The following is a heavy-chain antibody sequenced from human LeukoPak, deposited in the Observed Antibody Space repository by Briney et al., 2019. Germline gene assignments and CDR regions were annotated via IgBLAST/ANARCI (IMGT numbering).Heavy chain of an antibody. J-gene: IGHJ3*02. CDR3: ARGEYCSGGSCYSSAWPSAFDI. CDR2: ISGSGGST. D-gene: IGHD2-15*01. CDR1: GFTFSSYA. V-gene: IGHV3-23*01. Sequence: PGGSLRLSCAASGFTFSSYAMSWVRQAPGKGLEWVSAISGSGGSTYYADSVKGRFTISRDNAKNSLYLQMNSLRAEDTAVYYCARGEYCSGGSCYSSAWPSAFDIWGQGTMVTVSS.